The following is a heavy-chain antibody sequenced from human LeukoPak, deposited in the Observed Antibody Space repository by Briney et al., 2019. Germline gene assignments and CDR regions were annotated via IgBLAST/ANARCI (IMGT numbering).Heavy chain of an antibody. J-gene: IGHJ5*02. D-gene: IGHD6-13*01. Sequence: GGSLRLSCAASGFTVSSNYMSWVRQAPGKGLEWVSVIYSGGSTYYADSVKGRFTISRDNAKNSLYLQMNSLRAEDTAVYYCARDMGMVSSPPLSWGQGTLVTVSS. CDR1: GFTVSSNY. V-gene: IGHV3-66*01. CDR3: ARDMGMVSSPPLS. CDR2: IYSGGST.